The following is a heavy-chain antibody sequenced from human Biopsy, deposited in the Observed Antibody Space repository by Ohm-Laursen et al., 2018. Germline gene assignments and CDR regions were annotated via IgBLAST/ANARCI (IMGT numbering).Heavy chain of an antibody. D-gene: IGHD1-26*01. J-gene: IGHJ6*02. Sequence: SVKVSCKASGYMFLRYYIHWVRQAPGKGLEWMGIIAPRGSDATYAQKFQGRLIMTTDTSTATVYMQLGNLTSEDTAVYFCARDRIELEATPTNADYYYFGMDVWGQGTTVTVS. V-gene: IGHV1-46*01. CDR2: IAPRGSDA. CDR3: ARDRIELEATPTNADYYYFGMDV. CDR1: GYMFLRYY.